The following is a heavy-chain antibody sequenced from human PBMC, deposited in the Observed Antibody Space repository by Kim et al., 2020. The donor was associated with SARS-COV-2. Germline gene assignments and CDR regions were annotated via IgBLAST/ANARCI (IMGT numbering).Heavy chain of an antibody. J-gene: IGHJ4*02. CDR2: T. D-gene: IGHD1-26*01. Sequence: TNYNPSLTSGVTISVDTSKNQFSLKLSSVTAADTAVYYCARITSGSYIDYWGQGTLVTVSS. CDR3: ARITSGSYIDY. V-gene: IGHV4-34*01.